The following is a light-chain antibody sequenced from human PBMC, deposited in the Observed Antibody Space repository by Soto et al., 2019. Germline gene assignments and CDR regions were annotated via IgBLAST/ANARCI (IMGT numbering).Light chain of an antibody. CDR3: MQATQFPLT. Sequence: DIVMTQTPLSSPVTLGQPASISCRSSQGLVHSDGNTYLTWLQQRPGQPPRLLIYRNSSRFSGDPDRFSGSGAGTDFTLKISWVEAEDAGVYYCMQATQFPLTFGGGTKVEIK. CDR1: QGLVHSDGNTY. V-gene: IGKV2-24*01. CDR2: RNS. J-gene: IGKJ4*01.